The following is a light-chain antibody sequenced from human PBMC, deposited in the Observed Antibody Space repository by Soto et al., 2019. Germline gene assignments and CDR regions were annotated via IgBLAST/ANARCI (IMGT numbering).Light chain of an antibody. J-gene: IGKJ5*01. CDR3: QQYDNLLS. CDR2: DAS. V-gene: IGKV1-33*01. CDR1: QDISNY. Sequence: DIPMTQSPSSLSASVGDRVTITCQARQDISNYLNWYQQKPGKAPKLLIYDASNLETGVPSRFSGSGSGTDFTFTISSLQPEDIATYYCQQYDNLLSFGQGTRLEIK.